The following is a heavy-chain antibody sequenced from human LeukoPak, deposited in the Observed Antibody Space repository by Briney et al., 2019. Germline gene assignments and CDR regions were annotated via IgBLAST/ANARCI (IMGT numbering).Heavy chain of an antibody. Sequence: PSETLSLTCAVYGGSFSGYYWSWIRQPPGKGLEWIGEINHSGSTNYNPSLKSRVTISVDTSKNQFSLKLSSVTAADTAVYYCARVGSGSYYRLRNWFDPWGQGTLVTVSS. CDR3: ARVGSGSYYRLRNWFDP. J-gene: IGHJ5*02. D-gene: IGHD3-10*01. CDR1: GGSFSGYY. V-gene: IGHV4-34*01. CDR2: INHSGST.